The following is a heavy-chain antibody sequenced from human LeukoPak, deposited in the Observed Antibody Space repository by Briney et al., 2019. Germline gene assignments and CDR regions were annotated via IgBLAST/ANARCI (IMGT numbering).Heavy chain of an antibody. CDR1: GYTFTTYK. V-gene: IGHV1-46*01. CDR3: AKDGGTYSADY. Sequence: ASVTVSCTASGYTFTTYKMHWVRQAPGQGLEWTGILNPSGSGTRNAQKFQGRVTMTRDTSTSTVYMELSSLRSEDTAVYYCAKDGGTYSADYWGQGTLVTVSS. J-gene: IGHJ4*02. D-gene: IGHD1-26*01. CDR2: LNPSGSGT.